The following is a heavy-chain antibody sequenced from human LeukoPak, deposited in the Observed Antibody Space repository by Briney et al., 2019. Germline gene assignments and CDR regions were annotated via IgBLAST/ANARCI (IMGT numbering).Heavy chain of an antibody. J-gene: IGHJ5*02. Sequence: PSETLSLTCAVYGGSFSGYYWSWIRQPPGKGLEWIGEINHSGSTNYNPSLKSRVTISVDTSKNQFPLKLSSVTAADTAVYYCARGRRYSSSWYGGRANWFDPWGQGTLVTVSS. CDR1: GGSFSGYY. D-gene: IGHD6-13*01. CDR3: ARGRRYSSSWYGGRANWFDP. CDR2: INHSGST. V-gene: IGHV4-34*01.